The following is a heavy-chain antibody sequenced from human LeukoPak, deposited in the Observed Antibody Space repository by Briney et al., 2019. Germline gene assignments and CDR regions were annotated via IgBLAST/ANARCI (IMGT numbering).Heavy chain of an antibody. Sequence: ASVKVSCKASGYTFTSYDISWGRQAPGQGLEWMGWISGYSGNTNSGQKFQGRVTVTTAKYTSTAYMELRSLRSDDTTVYYCARGGGSGSNGMDVWGQGTTVTVSS. J-gene: IGHJ6*02. CDR2: ISGYSGNT. CDR3: ARGGGSGSNGMDV. D-gene: IGHD3-10*01. V-gene: IGHV1-18*01. CDR1: GYTFTSYD.